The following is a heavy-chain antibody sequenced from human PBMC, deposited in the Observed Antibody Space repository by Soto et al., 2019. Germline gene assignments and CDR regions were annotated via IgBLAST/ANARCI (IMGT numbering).Heavy chain of an antibody. J-gene: IGHJ3*02. V-gene: IGHV5-51*01. CDR3: ARPIVVGPGANGACDI. CDR2: IYPGDSDT. D-gene: IGHD2-2*01. Sequence: GESLKISCKCSGYSFTSYWIGWVRQMPGKGLEWMGIIYPGDSDTRYSPSFQGQVTISADKSISTAYLQWSSMKASDTAMYYCARPIVVGPGANGACDIWAQGSMVTVSS. CDR1: GYSFTSYW.